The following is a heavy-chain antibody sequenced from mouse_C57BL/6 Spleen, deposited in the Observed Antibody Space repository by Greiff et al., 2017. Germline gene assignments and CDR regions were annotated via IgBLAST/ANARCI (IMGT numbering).Heavy chain of an antibody. CDR1: GYTFTSYW. CDR2: IHPNSGST. J-gene: IGHJ2*01. D-gene: IGHD2-5*01. V-gene: IGHV1-64*01. CDR3: ARSYSNPFDY. Sequence: VKLQQPGAELVKPGASVKLSCKASGYTFTSYWMHWVKQRPGQGLEWIGMIHPNSGSTNYNEKFKSKATLTVDKSSSTAYMQLSSLTSEDSAVYYCARSYSNPFDYWGQGTTLTVSS.